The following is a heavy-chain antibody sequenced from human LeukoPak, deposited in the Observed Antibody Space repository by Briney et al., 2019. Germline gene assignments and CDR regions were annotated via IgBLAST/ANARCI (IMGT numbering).Heavy chain of an antibody. CDR1: GYTFTSYD. J-gene: IGHJ5*02. CDR3: ARAFTGYSSGWSSSALRWFDP. CDR2: MNPNSGNT. V-gene: IGHV1-8*01. D-gene: IGHD6-19*01. Sequence: ASVRVSCKASGYTFTSYDINWVRQATGQGLEWMGWMNPNSGNTGYAQKFQGRVTMTRNTSISTAYMELSSLRSEDTAVYYCARAFTGYSSGWSSSALRWFDPWGQGTLVTVSS.